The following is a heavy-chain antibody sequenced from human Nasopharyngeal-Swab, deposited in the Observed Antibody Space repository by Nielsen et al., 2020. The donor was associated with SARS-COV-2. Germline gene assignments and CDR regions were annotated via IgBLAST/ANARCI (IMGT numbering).Heavy chain of an antibody. CDR2: ISGSGGRT. CDR3: AKEDCSLTYCHAAAYDY. D-gene: IGHD2-15*01. CDR1: GFTFSLYA. J-gene: IGHJ4*02. Sequence: GESLKISCSASGFTFSLYAMHWVRQAPGKGLEWVAVISGSGGRTYYAGSVQGRFTISRDNSKNTLYLQMNSLGVEDTALYYCAKEDCSLTYCHAAAYDYWGQGTLVTVSS. V-gene: IGHV3-23*01.